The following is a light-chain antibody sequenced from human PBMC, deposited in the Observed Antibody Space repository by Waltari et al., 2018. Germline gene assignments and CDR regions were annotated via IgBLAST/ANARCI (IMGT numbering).Light chain of an antibody. J-gene: IGLJ1*01. Sequence: SVLTQPPSASGTPGQRLTISCSGTYSNIGRNTVTWNQVFPGRAPKRLIYRNDQRPLGVPERFSGSKSGTSATLIISGRLSEDEAEYYCAAWEDGVNIHYVFGSGTKVTVL. CDR3: AAWEDGVNIHYV. V-gene: IGLV1-44*01. CDR1: YSNIGRNT. CDR2: RND.